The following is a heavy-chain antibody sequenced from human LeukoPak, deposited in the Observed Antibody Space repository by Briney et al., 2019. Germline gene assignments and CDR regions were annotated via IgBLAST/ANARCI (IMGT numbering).Heavy chain of an antibody. CDR1: GFTFSRFA. V-gene: IGHV3-64D*06. CDR2: ISSNGGST. J-gene: IGHJ4*02. CDR3: VTPPLYNAYDYYFDY. Sequence: PGGSLGLSCSASGFTFSRFAMHWVRQAPGKGLEYVSAISSNGGSTYYADSVKGRFTISRDNSKNTLYLQVSSLRAEDTAVYYCVTPPLYNAYDYYFDYWGQGTLVTVSS. D-gene: IGHD5-12*01.